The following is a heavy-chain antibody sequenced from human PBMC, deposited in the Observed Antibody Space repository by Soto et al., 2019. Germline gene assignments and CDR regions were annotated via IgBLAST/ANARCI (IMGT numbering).Heavy chain of an antibody. CDR1: GGSFSGYY. CDR2: INHSGST. D-gene: IGHD6-13*01. CDR3: ARGGHSSSWYWRNNWFDP. J-gene: IGHJ5*02. V-gene: IGHV4-34*01. Sequence: PSETLSLTCAVYGGSFSGYYWSWIRQPPGKGLEWIGEINHSGSTNYNPSLKSRVTISVDTSKNQFSLKLSSVTAADTAVYYCARGGHSSSWYWRNNWFDPWGQGTLVTV.